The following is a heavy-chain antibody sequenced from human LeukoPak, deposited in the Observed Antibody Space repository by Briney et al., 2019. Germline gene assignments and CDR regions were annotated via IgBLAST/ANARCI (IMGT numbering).Heavy chain of an antibody. CDR3: AKDGCGGDCAGNWFDP. CDR2: INSDGSST. D-gene: IGHD2-21*02. J-gene: IGHJ5*02. V-gene: IGHV3-74*01. CDR1: GFTFSSYW. Sequence: GGSLRLSCAASGFTFSSYWMHWVRQAPGKGLVWVSRINSDGSSTSYADSVKGRFTISRDNSKNTLYLQMNSLRAEDTAVYYCAKDGCGGDCAGNWFDPWGQGTLVTVSS.